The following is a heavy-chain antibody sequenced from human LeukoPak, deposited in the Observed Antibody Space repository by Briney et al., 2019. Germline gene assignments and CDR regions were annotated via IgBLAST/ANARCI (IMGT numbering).Heavy chain of an antibody. CDR2: ISSSSSYI. J-gene: IGHJ3*02. D-gene: IGHD3-22*01. V-gene: IGHV3-21*01. CDR1: GFTFSSYS. Sequence: KPGGSLRLSCAASGFTFSSYSMNWVRQAPGKGLEWVSSISSSSSYIYYADSVKGRFTISRDNAKNSLYLQMNSLRAEDTAVYYCASITMTSADAFDIWGQGTMVTVSS. CDR3: ASITMTSADAFDI.